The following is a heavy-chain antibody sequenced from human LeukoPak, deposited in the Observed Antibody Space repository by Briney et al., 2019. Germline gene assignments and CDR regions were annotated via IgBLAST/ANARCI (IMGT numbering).Heavy chain of an antibody. D-gene: IGHD3-22*01. J-gene: IGHJ3*02. Sequence: PSETLSLTCTVSGGSISSGGYYWSWIRQHPGKGLEWIGYIYYSGSTYYNPSLKSRVTISVDTSKNQFSLKLTSVTAADTAVYYCARGAYYYDSSSTGGAFDIWGQGTMVTVSS. V-gene: IGHV4-31*03. CDR1: GGSISSGGYY. CDR3: ARGAYYYDSSSTGGAFDI. CDR2: IYYSGST.